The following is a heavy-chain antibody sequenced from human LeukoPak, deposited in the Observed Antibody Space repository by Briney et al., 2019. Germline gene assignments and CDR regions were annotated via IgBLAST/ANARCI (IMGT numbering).Heavy chain of an antibody. V-gene: IGHV1-46*03. Sequence: ASVKVSCKASGDTFTSYYMHWVRQAPGQGLEWMGIINPSGGSTSYAQKFQGRVTMTRDTSTSTVYMELSSLRSEDTAVYYCARAPVRRYDILTGYFRAFDIWGQGTMVTVSS. D-gene: IGHD3-9*01. J-gene: IGHJ3*02. CDR2: INPSGGST. CDR1: GDTFTSYY. CDR3: ARAPVRRYDILTGYFRAFDI.